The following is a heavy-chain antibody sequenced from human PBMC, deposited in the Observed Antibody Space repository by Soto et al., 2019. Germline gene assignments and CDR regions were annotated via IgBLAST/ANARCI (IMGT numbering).Heavy chain of an antibody. D-gene: IGHD4-17*01. J-gene: IGHJ4*02. CDR3: ASGNPLVDYGGNSGHLDY. V-gene: IGHV1-46*01. CDR2: INPSGGST. Sequence: GASVKVSCKASGYTFTSYYMHCVRQAPGQGLEWMGIINPSGGSTSYAQKFQGRVTMTRDTSTSTVYMELSSLRSEDTAVYYCASGNPLVDYGGNSGHLDYWGQGTLVTVSS. CDR1: GYTFTSYY.